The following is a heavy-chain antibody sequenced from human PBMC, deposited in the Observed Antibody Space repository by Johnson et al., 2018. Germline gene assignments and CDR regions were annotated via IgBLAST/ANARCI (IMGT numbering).Heavy chain of an antibody. D-gene: IGHD2-21*02. CDR3: ARLWAYCGGDCLDAFDI. Sequence: VQLVQSGGGLVQXGGTLRLSCTASGFTFSTYSMNWVRQAPGKGLEWVSYISSSSRIIYYADSVKGRFPISRDNDKNSLYLQMNSLRDEDTAVYYCARLWAYCGGDCLDAFDIWGQGTMVTVSS. CDR2: ISSSSRII. CDR1: GFTFSTYS. V-gene: IGHV3-48*02. J-gene: IGHJ3*02.